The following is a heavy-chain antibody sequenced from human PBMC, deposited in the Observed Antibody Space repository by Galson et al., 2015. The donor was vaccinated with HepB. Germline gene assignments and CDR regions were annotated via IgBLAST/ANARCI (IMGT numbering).Heavy chain of an antibody. V-gene: IGHV3-53*01. CDR2: LYGGGST. J-gene: IGHJ4*02. Sequence: SLRLSCAASGFTVSSNYMSWVRQAPGKGLEWVSILYGGGSTFYADSVKGRFTISRDNSKNTLYLQMNSLRAEDTAVYYCASSYSYGLFDSWGQGTLVTVSS. CDR1: GFTVSSNY. D-gene: IGHD5-18*01. CDR3: ASSYSYGLFDS.